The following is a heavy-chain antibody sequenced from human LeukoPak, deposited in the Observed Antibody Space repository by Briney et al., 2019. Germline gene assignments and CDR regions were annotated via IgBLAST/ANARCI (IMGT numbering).Heavy chain of an antibody. D-gene: IGHD2-8*01. Sequence: SEALSLTCVVSGVPLSNYYWSWIRQSPGKGLEWIGEVSPGGHINYNPSLKSRVTISVDTSENQLSLRLSSVTAADTAMYYFARIRCSHSHDVCYNHCALGTLVPVSS. J-gene: IGHJ5*02. CDR1: GVPLSNYY. V-gene: IGHV4-34*01. CDR2: VSPGGHI. CDR3: ARIRCSHSHDVCYNH.